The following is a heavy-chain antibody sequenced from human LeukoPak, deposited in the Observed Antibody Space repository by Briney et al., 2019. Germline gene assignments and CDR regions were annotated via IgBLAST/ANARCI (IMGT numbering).Heavy chain of an antibody. CDR1: GFSFSNAW. CDR2: MKGKSDGGTT. J-gene: IGHJ4*02. CDR3: TTHYPDSGSYNY. Sequence: GGSLRLSCAASGFSFSNAWMNWVRQAPGKGREWVGVMKGKSDGGTTGYAAPVKGRFTISRDDSKNTLYLKMNSLKTEDTAVYYCTTHYPDSGSYNYWGQGTLVTVSS. V-gene: IGHV3-15*01. D-gene: IGHD1-26*01.